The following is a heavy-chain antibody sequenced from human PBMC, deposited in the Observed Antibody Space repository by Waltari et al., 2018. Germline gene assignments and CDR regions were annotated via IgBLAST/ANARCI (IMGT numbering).Heavy chain of an antibody. V-gene: IGHV1-18*04. J-gene: IGHJ5*02. CDR2: ISAYNGNT. CDR3: ARDLGRYFDWLLGDSWFDP. Sequence: QAQLVQSGAEVKKPGASVKVSCKASGYTFTSYGISWVRQAPGQGLEWMGWISAYNGNTNYAQKLQGRVTMTTDTSTSTAYMELRSLRSDDTAVYYCARDLGRYFDWLLGDSWFDPWGQGTLVTVSS. D-gene: IGHD3-9*01. CDR1: GYTFTSYG.